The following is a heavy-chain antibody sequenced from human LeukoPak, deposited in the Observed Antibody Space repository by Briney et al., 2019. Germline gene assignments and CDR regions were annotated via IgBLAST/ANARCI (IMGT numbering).Heavy chain of an antibody. CDR3: ARDGTLAYCGGDCYSDAFDI. J-gene: IGHJ3*02. V-gene: IGHV4-4*02. CDR2: IYHSGST. D-gene: IGHD2-21*02. Sequence: PSGTLSLTCAVSGGSISSSNWWSWVRQPPGKGLEWIGEIYHSGSTNYNPSLKSRVTISVDTSKNQFSLKLSSVTAADTAVYYCARDGTLAYCGGDCYSDAFDIWGQGTTVTVSS. CDR1: GGSISSSNW.